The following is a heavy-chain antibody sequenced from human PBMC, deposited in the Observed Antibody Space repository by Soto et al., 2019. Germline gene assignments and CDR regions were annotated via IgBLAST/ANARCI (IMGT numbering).Heavy chain of an antibody. D-gene: IGHD2-2*02. V-gene: IGHV4-31*03. CDR2: ISYGGST. CDR3: SMAILV. J-gene: IGHJ4*02. CDR1: GGSINSGGYC. Sequence: QVQLQESGPGLVKPSQTLSLTCTVSGGSINSGGYCWSWIRQHPGKGLDWIGCISYGGSTSYNPSLISRVTLSVDTSKNPFSLKLTSVTAADTAVYYFSMAILVWGQGALITFSS.